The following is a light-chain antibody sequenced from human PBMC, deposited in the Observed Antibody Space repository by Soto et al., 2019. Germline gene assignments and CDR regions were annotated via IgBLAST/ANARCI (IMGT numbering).Light chain of an antibody. CDR1: SSNIGAGYD. CDR3: QSYDSSLSGSGV. Sequence: QSVLTQPPSVSGPPGQRVTISCTGRSSNIGAGYDVHWYQQLPGTAPKLLIYGNSNRPSVVPDRFSGSKSGTSASLAITGLQAEDEADYYCQSYDSSLSGSGVFGTGTKVTVL. V-gene: IGLV1-40*01. CDR2: GNS. J-gene: IGLJ1*01.